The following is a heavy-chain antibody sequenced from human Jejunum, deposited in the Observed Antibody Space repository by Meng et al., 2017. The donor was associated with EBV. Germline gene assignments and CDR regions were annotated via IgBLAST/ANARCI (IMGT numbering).Heavy chain of an antibody. D-gene: IGHD2-21*02. V-gene: IGHV7-4-1*02. CDR1: GYTFSRYA. CDR3: ASDISTATFGY. Sequence: QVQFVQFGSELKKPGASVKVSCKASGYTFSRYAMNWVRQAPGQGLEWMGWINTRTGNPAYAQGFTGRFVFSLDTSVSTAYLQISSLKAEDTAVYYCASDISTATFGYWGQGTLVTVSS. CDR2: INTRTGNP. J-gene: IGHJ4*02.